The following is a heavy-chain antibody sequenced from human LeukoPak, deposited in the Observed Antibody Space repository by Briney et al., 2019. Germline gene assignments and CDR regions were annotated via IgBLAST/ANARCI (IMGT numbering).Heavy chain of an antibody. D-gene: IGHD3-10*01. CDR3: ARQWTKVRGVTKNWFDP. V-gene: IGHV4-59*01. Sequence: SETLSLTCTVSGGSISSYYWSWIRQPPGKGLEWIGYIYYSGSTNYNPSLKSRVTISVDTSKNQFSLKLSSVNAANTAVYYCARQWTKVRGVTKNWFDPWGQGTLVTVSS. CDR2: IYYSGST. J-gene: IGHJ5*02. CDR1: GGSISSYY.